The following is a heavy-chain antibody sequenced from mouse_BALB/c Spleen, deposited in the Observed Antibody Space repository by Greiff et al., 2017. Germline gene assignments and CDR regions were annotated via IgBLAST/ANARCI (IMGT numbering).Heavy chain of an antibody. CDR1: GYTFTDYY. V-gene: IGHV1-77*01. J-gene: IGHJ4*01. Sequence: VKLMESGAELARPGASVKLSCKASGYTFTDYYINWVKQRTGQGLEWIGEIYPGSGNTYYNEKFKGKATLTADKSSSTAYMQLSSLTSEDSAVYFCAREPYYRYTGGAMDYWGQGTSVTVSS. CDR2: IYPGSGNT. D-gene: IGHD2-14*01. CDR3: AREPYYRYTGGAMDY.